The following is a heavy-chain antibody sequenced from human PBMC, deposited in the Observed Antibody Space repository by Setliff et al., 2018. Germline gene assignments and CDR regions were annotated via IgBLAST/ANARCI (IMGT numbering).Heavy chain of an antibody. J-gene: IGHJ4*02. D-gene: IGHD3-10*01. CDR1: GDSISSGSYY. V-gene: IGHV4-31*03. CDR3: ARVADGSGSFYLGFDY. CDR2: IFHSGST. Sequence: PSETLSLTCTVSGDSISSGSYYWNWIRQHPGKGLEWLGYIFHSGSTHYNSSLKSRITISIDTSKNHFSLELNSVTAADSAVYYCARVADGSGSFYLGFDYWGQGILVTVSS.